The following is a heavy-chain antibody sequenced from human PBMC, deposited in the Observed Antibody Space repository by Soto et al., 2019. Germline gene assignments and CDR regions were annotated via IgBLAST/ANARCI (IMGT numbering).Heavy chain of an antibody. CDR2: IWYDGSNK. Sequence: QVQLVESGGGVVQPGRSLRLSCAASGFTFSSYGMHWVRQAPGKGLEWVAVIWYDGSNKYYAYSVKGRFTISRDNSNNTLYLHMNSLRAEDTAVYYGARAPLDRYNGGYFHLWGRGTLVTVSS. J-gene: IGHJ2*01. V-gene: IGHV3-33*01. D-gene: IGHD1-1*01. CDR1: GFTFSSYG. CDR3: ARAPLDRYNGGYFHL.